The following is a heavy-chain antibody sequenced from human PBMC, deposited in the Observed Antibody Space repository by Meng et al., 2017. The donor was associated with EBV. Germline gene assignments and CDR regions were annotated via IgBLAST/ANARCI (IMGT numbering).Heavy chain of an antibody. D-gene: IGHD2-15*01. CDR2: MNPNSGNT. CDR1: GYTFTSYD. V-gene: IGHV1-8*01. CDR3: ARGRGVYCSGGSCYPGWFDP. Sequence: GELGQVGGEDKKSGGSVKVACKASGYTFTSYDINWVRQATGQGLEWMGWMNPNSGNTGYAQKFQGRVTMTRNTSISTAYMELSSLRSEDTAVYYCARGRGVYCSGGSCYPGWFDPWGQGTLVTVSS. J-gene: IGHJ5*02.